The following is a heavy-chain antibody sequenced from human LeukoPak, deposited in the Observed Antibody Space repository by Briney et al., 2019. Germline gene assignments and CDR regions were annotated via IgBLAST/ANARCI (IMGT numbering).Heavy chain of an antibody. CDR1: GYSFNTFG. J-gene: IGHJ4*02. CDR2: ISTYNGKT. Sequence: GASLRVSCTTSGYSFNTFGLTWVRQAPGQGLEWLAWISTYNGKTNYAPTVQGSVTLTTDTSARTAYMELRSLRSDDTAVYYCARDVGVSRLLPDSFYWGQGALGTVSS. V-gene: IGHV1-18*01. D-gene: IGHD2-21*01. CDR3: ARDVGVSRLLPDSFY.